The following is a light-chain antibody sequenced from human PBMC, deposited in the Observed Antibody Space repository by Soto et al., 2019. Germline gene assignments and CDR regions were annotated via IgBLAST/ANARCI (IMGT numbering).Light chain of an antibody. V-gene: IGLV2-14*01. Sequence: QSALTQPACVSGSPGQSITISCTGSSSDVGANDYVSWYQQHPGKAPKLMIYEVSNRPSGVSNRFSGSKSGNTASLTISGLQAEDEAGYYCSSYTSSGTFYVFGTGTKVTVL. J-gene: IGLJ1*01. CDR1: SSDVGANDY. CDR2: EVS. CDR3: SSYTSSGTFYV.